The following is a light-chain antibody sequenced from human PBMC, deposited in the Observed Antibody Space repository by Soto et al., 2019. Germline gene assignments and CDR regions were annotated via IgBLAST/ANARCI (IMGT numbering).Light chain of an antibody. J-gene: IGKJ1*01. CDR3: QQRTDRPPGWP. V-gene: IGKV3-11*01. Sequence: ESVLTQSPATLSLSPGERATLSCRASPSVSNSLAWYQHKPGQAPRLLIYDASNKATGVPTRFSGSGSGTDLTLTISSLEPEDFAVYYCQQRTDRPPGWPFGQGTRWIS. CDR2: DAS. CDR1: PSVSNS.